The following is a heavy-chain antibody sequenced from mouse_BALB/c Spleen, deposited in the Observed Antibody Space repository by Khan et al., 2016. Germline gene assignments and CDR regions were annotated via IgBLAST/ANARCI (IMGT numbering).Heavy chain of an antibody. CDR1: GYTFSNYW. V-gene: IGHV1-9*01. CDR2: ILPGNANS. CDR3: ARAWYSMDY. Sequence: VQLQESGAELMKPGASVKISCKATGYTFSNYWIEWVKQRPGHGLEWIGYILPGNANSNYNENLKGKATLTADTSTNTAYMPLSTLKYEDSAVYYCARAWYSMDYWGQGTSVTVSS. J-gene: IGHJ4*01.